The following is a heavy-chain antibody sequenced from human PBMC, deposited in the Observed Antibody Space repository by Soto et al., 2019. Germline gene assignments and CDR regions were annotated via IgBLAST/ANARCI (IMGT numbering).Heavy chain of an antibody. V-gene: IGHV1-18*01. J-gene: IGHJ6*02. CDR3: ARGRRGRARGDEMDV. Sequence: ASVKVSCKASGYTFTSYGISWVRQAPGQGLEWMGWISAYNGNTNYAQKLQGRVTMTTDTSTSTAYMELRSLGSDDTAVYYCARGRRGRARGDEMDVWGQGTTVTVSS. D-gene: IGHD1-26*01. CDR1: GYTFTSYG. CDR2: ISAYNGNT.